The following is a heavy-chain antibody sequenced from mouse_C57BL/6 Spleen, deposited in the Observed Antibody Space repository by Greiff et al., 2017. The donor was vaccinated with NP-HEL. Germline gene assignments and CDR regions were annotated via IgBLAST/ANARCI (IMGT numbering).Heavy chain of an antibody. CDR1: GYTFTDYE. Sequence: VQLQQSGAELVRPGASVTLSCKASGYTFTDYEMHWVKQTPVHGLEWIGAIDPETGGTAYNQKFKGKAILTADKSSSTAYMELRSLTSEDSAVYYGTYVSSYDYYTMDYWGQGTSVTVAS. J-gene: IGHJ4*01. CDR3: TYVSSYDYYTMDY. V-gene: IGHV1-15*01. D-gene: IGHD1-1*01. CDR2: IDPETGGT.